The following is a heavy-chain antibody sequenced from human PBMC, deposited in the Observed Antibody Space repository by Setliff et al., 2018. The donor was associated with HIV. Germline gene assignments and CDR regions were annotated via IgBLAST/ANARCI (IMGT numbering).Heavy chain of an antibody. CDR2: IYYSGST. Sequence: LSLTCTVSGDSIGSSSYYWAWIRQPPGKGLEWIGNIYYSGSTYYNPSLKTRVTISVDGSKNQFSLKLSSVTAADTAVYYCARPVEMANREFDYWGQGTLVTVSS. CDR3: ARPVEMANREFDY. J-gene: IGHJ4*02. D-gene: IGHD1-26*01. V-gene: IGHV4-39*01. CDR1: GDSIGSSSYY.